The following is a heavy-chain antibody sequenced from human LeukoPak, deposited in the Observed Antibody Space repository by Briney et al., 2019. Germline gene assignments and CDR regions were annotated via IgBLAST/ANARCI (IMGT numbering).Heavy chain of an antibody. D-gene: IGHD6-19*01. CDR2: IYHSGST. V-gene: IGHV4-38-2*02. Sequence: SETLSLTCTVSGDSISSGDYYWGWIRQPPGKGLEWIGSIYHSGSTYYNPSLKSRVTISVDTSKNQFSLKLSSVTAADTAVYYCASGPTKAVAGPPPIKYYFDYWGQGTLVTVSS. CDR3: ASGPTKAVAGPPPIKYYFDY. J-gene: IGHJ4*02. CDR1: GDSISSGDYY.